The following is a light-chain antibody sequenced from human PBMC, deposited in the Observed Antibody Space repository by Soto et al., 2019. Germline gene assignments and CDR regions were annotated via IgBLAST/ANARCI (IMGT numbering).Light chain of an antibody. J-gene: IGKJ2*01. V-gene: IGKV3-15*01. CDR2: GAS. CDR1: KIVSTN. CDR3: RQYNNCPYT. Sequence: EIMLTPSPATLSVSPGDSTTLSSRDSKIVSTNLAWYKQKPGPAPLLLMYGASTRATGIPARLSGSGSATEFTLTISSMQSEDVSVYYCRQYNNCPYTFGQGTKLEIK.